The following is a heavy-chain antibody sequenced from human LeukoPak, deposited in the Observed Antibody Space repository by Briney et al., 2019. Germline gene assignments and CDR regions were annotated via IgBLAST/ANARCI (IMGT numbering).Heavy chain of an antibody. CDR2: INSDGNSV. J-gene: IGHJ4*02. D-gene: IGHD1-26*01. V-gene: IGHV3-74*01. CDR3: ASLVGASDLHDF. CDR1: GFTFSSHW. Sequence: GGSLRLSCAVSGFTFSSHWMHWVRQPPGKGLAWVSRINSDGNSVSYADSVKGRFVISRDNANSTLYLQMNSLRAEDTAVYYCASLVGASDLHDFWGQRALVTVSS.